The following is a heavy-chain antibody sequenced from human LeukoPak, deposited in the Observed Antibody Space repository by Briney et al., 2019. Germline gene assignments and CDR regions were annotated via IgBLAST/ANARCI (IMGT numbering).Heavy chain of an antibody. CDR3: ARDSEPLSSRDAFDI. Sequence: GGALRLSCAASGFPFSSHWLSWFRQSPGKGLEWVAHINQDGSEKYYVDSVKGRFTISRDTAKNSLYLQMNSLRAEDTAVYYCARDSEPLSSRDAFDIWGQGTMVTVSS. V-gene: IGHV3-7*01. D-gene: IGHD1-14*01. J-gene: IGHJ3*02. CDR1: GFPFSSHW. CDR2: INQDGSEK.